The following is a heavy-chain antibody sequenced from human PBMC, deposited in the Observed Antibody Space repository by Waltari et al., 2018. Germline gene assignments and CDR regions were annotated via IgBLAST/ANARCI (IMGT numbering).Heavy chain of an antibody. D-gene: IGHD2-15*01. J-gene: IGHJ4*02. Sequence: QVQLQESGPGLVKPSQTLSLTCTVSGGSINSAAYYWCWIRHHPGKGLEYIGYIDHIGSTYYKSSLRSRLSMSIDTSQNQFSLRLTSMTPADTAVYYCVRDRGYGGKSGLFDSWGQGIQVTVSP. CDR3: VRDRGYGGKSGLFDS. V-gene: IGHV4-31*03. CDR2: IDHIGST. CDR1: GGSINSAAYY.